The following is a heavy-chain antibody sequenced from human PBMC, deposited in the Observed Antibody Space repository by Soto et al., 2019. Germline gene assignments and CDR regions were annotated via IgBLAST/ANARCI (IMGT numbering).Heavy chain of an antibody. D-gene: IGHD2-15*01. J-gene: IGHJ4*02. CDR1: GFTFSSHA. V-gene: IGHV3-23*01. CDR2: VDGSGGDT. CDR3: AKEVFAAAYAATSAFDL. Sequence: GALRLFCAASGFTFSSHAMGWLRQAPGTGPEWVAFVDGSGGDTSYADSVKGRFTISRDNSDNSLYLHMNSLRAEDTGRYFCAKEVFAAAYAATSAFDLWGQGTLVTVSS.